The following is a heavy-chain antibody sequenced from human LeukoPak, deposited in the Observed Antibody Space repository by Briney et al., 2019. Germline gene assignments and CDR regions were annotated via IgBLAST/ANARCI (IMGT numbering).Heavy chain of an antibody. V-gene: IGHV4-59*11. Sequence: SETLSLTCTVSGGSIGSHYWSWIRQPPGKGLEWIGYIYYSGSTNYNPSLKSRVTISVDTSKNQFSLKLSSVTAADTAVYYCARSPYSSGYYYYFDYWGQGTLVTVSS. CDR3: ARSPYSSGYYYYFDY. CDR1: GGSIGSHY. CDR2: IYYSGST. D-gene: IGHD3-22*01. J-gene: IGHJ4*02.